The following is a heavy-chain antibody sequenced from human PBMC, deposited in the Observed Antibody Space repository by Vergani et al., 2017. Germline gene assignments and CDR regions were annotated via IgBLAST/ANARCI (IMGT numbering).Heavy chain of an antibody. CDR1: GGSISSYY. CDR2: IYYSGST. V-gene: IGHV4-59*01. CDR3: ARVTYALAAPLYYMDV. Sequence: QVQLQESGPGLVKPSETLSLTCTVPGGSISSYYWSWIRQPPGKGLEWIGYIYYSGSTNYNPSLKSRVTISVDTSKNQFSLKLSSVTAADTAVYYCARVTYALAAPLYYMDVWGKGTTVTVSS. D-gene: IGHD2-8*01. J-gene: IGHJ6*03.